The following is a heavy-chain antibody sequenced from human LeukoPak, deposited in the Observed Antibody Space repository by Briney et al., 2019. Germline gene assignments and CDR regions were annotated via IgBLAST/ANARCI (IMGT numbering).Heavy chain of an antibody. CDR3: AKAAAAPGFDF. J-gene: IGHJ4*02. D-gene: IGHD6-13*01. V-gene: IGHV3-23*01. CDR1: GFTSSSYA. Sequence: GGSLRLSCAASGFTSSSYALNWVRQAPGKGLEWVATVSGSGDRMYHADSAKGRFTISRDNSKNTIYLQMNSLRAEDTALYYCAKAAAAPGFDFWGQGTLVTVSS. CDR2: VSGSGDRM.